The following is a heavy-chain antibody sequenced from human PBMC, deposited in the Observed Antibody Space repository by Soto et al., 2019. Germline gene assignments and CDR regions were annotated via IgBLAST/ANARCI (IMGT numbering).Heavy chain of an antibody. CDR2: ISGSGGST. J-gene: IGHJ4*02. CDR1: GVTFSSYA. V-gene: IGHV3-23*01. CDR3: AKDRLVYCSSTSCPPFDY. Sequence: GGSLRLSCAASGVTFSSYAMSWVRQAPGKGLEWVSAISGSGGSTYYADSVKGRFTISRDNSKNTLYLQMNSLRAEDTAVYYCAKDRLVYCSSTSCPPFDYWGQGTLVTVSS. D-gene: IGHD2-2*01.